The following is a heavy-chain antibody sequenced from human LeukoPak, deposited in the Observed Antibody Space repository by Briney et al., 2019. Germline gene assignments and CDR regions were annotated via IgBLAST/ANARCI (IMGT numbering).Heavy chain of an antibody. V-gene: IGHV3-74*01. Sequence: GGSLRLSCVASGFTFSNWMHWVRQDPRKGLVWASRINGDGRNINYADSVRGRFTISRDNAKNTLYLQMNSLRAEDTAVYYCARGAAAHTRLDYFDYWGQGTLVTVSS. D-gene: IGHD6-13*01. CDR3: ARGAAAHTRLDYFDY. CDR1: GFTFSNW. CDR2: INGDGRNI. J-gene: IGHJ4*02.